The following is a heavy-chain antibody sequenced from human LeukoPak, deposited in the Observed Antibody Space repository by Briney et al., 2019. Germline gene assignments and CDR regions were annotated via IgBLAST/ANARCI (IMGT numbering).Heavy chain of an antibody. Sequence: GGSLRLSCAASGFTFSSYAMSWVRQAPGKGLEWVSAISGSGGSTYYADSVKGRFTISRDSSKNTLYLQMNSLRAEDTAVYYCAKDRPYFGVVYYYYGMDVWGQGTTVTVSS. J-gene: IGHJ6*02. CDR1: GFTFSSYA. CDR2: ISGSGGST. V-gene: IGHV3-23*01. CDR3: AKDRPYFGVVYYYYGMDV. D-gene: IGHD3-3*01.